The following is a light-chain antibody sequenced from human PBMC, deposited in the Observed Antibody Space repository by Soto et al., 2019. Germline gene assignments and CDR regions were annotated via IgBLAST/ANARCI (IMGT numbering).Light chain of an antibody. Sequence: QSVLTQPPSVSGAPGQRVTISCTGTSSNIGAGFDVHWYQQLPGTAHKLLISGNINRHSGVPDRISGSRSGTSASLAITGLQAEDEGDFYCQSYETSLRGALFGGGTKLTVL. CDR2: GNI. V-gene: IGLV1-40*01. J-gene: IGLJ2*01. CDR3: QSYETSLRGAL. CDR1: SSNIGAGFD.